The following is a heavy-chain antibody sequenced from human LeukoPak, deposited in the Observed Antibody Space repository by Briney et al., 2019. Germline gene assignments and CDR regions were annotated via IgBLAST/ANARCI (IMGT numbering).Heavy chain of an antibody. D-gene: IGHD4-17*01. CDR2: INAGNGNT. J-gene: IGHJ4*02. CDR3: ARDSPNDYGDPYFDY. CDR1: GYTFTSYA. Sequence: ASVKVSCKASGYTFTSYAMHWVRQAPGQRLEWMGWINAGNGNTKYSQKFQGRVTITRDTSASTAYMELSSLRSEDTAVYYCARDSPNDYGDPYFDYWGQGTLVTVSS. V-gene: IGHV1-3*01.